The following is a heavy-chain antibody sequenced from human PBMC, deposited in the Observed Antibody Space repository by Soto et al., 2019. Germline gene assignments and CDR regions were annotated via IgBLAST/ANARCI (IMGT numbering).Heavy chain of an antibody. V-gene: IGHV1-18*01. Sequence: ASVKVSCKASGYTFSSYGISWVRQAPGQGLEWLGWISPYDGTTKYAQILQGRVSMTTDTSTKTAYMEVRSLRSDDTAVYYCARGGYYDSSGSRNYHYYGMNVWGQGTTVTVSS. J-gene: IGHJ6*02. D-gene: IGHD3-22*01. CDR3: ARGGYYDSSGSRNYHYYGMNV. CDR1: GYTFSSYG. CDR2: ISPYDGTT.